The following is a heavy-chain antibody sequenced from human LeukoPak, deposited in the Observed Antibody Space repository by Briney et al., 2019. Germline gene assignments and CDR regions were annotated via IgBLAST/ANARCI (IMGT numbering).Heavy chain of an antibody. Sequence: PGRSLRLSCAASGFTFSSYGMHWVRQASGKGLEWVAVISYDGSNKYYADSVKGRFTISRDNSKNTLYLQMNSLRAEDTAVYYCAKEFYGRDGYNALDYWGQGTLVTVSS. J-gene: IGHJ4*02. V-gene: IGHV3-30*18. CDR2: ISYDGSNK. D-gene: IGHD5-24*01. CDR1: GFTFSSYG. CDR3: AKEFYGRDGYNALDY.